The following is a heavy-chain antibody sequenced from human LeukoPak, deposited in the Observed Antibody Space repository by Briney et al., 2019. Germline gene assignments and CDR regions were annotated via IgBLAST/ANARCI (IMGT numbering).Heavy chain of an antibody. CDR1: GYTFTSYG. J-gene: IGHJ5*02. Sequence: ASVRVSCKASGYTFTSYGISWVRQAPGQGLEWIGWVSAYNGNTNYAQKLQGRDTMTTDTSTSTAYMELRSLRSDDTAVYYCAGPWDQVGFDPWGQGTLVSVSS. D-gene: IGHD1-26*01. CDR2: VSAYNGNT. CDR3: AGPWDQVGFDP. V-gene: IGHV1-18*01.